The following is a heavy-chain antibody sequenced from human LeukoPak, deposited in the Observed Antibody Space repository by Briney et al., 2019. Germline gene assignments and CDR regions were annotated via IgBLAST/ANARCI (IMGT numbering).Heavy chain of an antibody. Sequence: GGSLTLSCAASGFTFSTYNMNWVRQAPGKGLEWVSSITSSSSYIYYADSVKGRFTISRDNAKNSLYLQMNSLRAEDTAVYYCARDPYSGGYGDYYYYYMDLWGQGTTVTISS. D-gene: IGHD1-26*01. CDR3: ARDPYSGGYGDYYYYYMDL. CDR1: GFTFSTYN. J-gene: IGHJ6*03. V-gene: IGHV3-21*01. CDR2: ITSSSSYI.